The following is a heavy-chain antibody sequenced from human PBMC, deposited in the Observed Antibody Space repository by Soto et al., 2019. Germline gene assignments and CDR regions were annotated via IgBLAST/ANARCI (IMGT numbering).Heavy chain of an antibody. CDR3: ARQPYGDYAEYYYYGMDV. V-gene: IGHV5-51*01. Sequence: GEALKISCEASGYSFTNYWIGWVRQMPGKGLEWMGIIYPGDSDTRYSPSFQGQVTISVDKSISTAYLQWSSLKASDTAMYYCARQPYGDYAEYYYYGMDVWGQGTTVNVSS. CDR2: IYPGDSDT. J-gene: IGHJ6*02. CDR1: GYSFTNYW. D-gene: IGHD4-17*01.